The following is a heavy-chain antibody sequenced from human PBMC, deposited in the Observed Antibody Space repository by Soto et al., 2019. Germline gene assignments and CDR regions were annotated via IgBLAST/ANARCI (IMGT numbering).Heavy chain of an antibody. Sequence: SETLSLTCAVSGGSISGGGYSWSWIRQPPGKGPEWIGYIYHSGSTYYNPSLKSRDTISVDRSKNQFSLKLSSVTAADTAVYYCARGNYDSSGYYDTYNWFDPWGQGTLVTAPQ. J-gene: IGHJ5*02. CDR1: GGSISGGGYS. CDR2: IYHSGST. V-gene: IGHV4-30-2*01. CDR3: ARGNYDSSGYYDTYNWFDP. D-gene: IGHD3-22*01.